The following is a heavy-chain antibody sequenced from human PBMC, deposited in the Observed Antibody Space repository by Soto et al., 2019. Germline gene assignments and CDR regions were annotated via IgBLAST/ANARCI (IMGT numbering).Heavy chain of an antibody. CDR2: IYYSGST. J-gene: IGHJ4*02. Sequence: QLQLQESGPGLVKPSETLSPTCTVSGGSISSSSYYWGWIRQPPGKGLEWIGSIYYSGSTYYNPSLKSRVTISVDTSKNQFSLKLSSVTAADTAVYYCARQGHGDYRMPFDYWGQGTLVTVSS. V-gene: IGHV4-39*01. CDR3: ARQGHGDYRMPFDY. CDR1: GGSISSSSYY. D-gene: IGHD4-17*01.